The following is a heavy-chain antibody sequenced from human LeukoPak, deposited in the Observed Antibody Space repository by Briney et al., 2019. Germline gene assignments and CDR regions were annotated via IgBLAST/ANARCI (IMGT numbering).Heavy chain of an antibody. CDR2: IYYSGST. V-gene: IGHV4-59*01. CDR3: ARDHFWSGYYKQDYYYYYMDV. Sequence: PSETLSLTCTVSGGSISSYYWSWIRRPPGKGLEWIGYIYYSGSTNYNPSLKSRVTISVDTSKNQFSLKLSSVTAADTAVYYCARDHFWSGYYKQDYYYYYMDVWGKGTTVTVSS. CDR1: GGSISSYY. J-gene: IGHJ6*03. D-gene: IGHD3-3*02.